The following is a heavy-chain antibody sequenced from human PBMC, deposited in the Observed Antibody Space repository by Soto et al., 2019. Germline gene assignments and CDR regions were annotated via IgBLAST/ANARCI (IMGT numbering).Heavy chain of an antibody. CDR1: GFTFSSYA. V-gene: IGHV3-30-3*01. CDR3: ARDRGIAVAGAAWFDP. Sequence: GSLRLSCAASGFTFSSYAMHWVRQAPGKGLEWVAVISYDGSNKYYADSVKGRFTISRDNSKNTLYLQMNSLRAEDTAVYYCARDRGIAVAGAAWFDPWGQGTLVTVSS. D-gene: IGHD6-19*01. J-gene: IGHJ5*02. CDR2: ISYDGSNK.